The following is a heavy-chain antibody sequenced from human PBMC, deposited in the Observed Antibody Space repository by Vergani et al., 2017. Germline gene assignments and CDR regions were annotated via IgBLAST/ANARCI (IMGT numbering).Heavy chain of an antibody. CDR3: ASGKYYSDSTSHFRGRYFDV. CDR1: GDSIISRSYY. V-gene: IGHV4-39*01. Sequence: QMQLQESGPGLVKASETLSLTCTVSGDSIISRSYYWGWIRQPPGKGLEGIGSIYNSGNGDSSSSLKSRVTISADTSKNQFSLRLTSVPAADTAVYYCASGKYYSDSTSHFRGRYFDVWGSGTLVTVPS. J-gene: IGHJ2*01. D-gene: IGHD3-16*01. CDR2: IYNSGNG.